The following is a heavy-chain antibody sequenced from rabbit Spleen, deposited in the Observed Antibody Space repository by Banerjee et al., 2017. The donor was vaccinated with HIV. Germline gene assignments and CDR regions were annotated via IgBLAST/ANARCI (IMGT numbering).Heavy chain of an antibody. V-gene: IGHV1S45*01. D-gene: IGHD1-1*01. CDR1: GFSFSSSYD. CDR2: IYTGNGKT. CDR3: ARDTSSSFSSYGMDL. J-gene: IGHJ6*01. Sequence: QEQLVESGGGLVKPGASLTLTCTASGFSFSSSYDMCWVRQAPGKGLEWIGCIYTGNGKTYYASWAKGRFTISKTSSTTVTLQMTSLTVADTATYFCARDTSSSFSSYGMDLWGQGTLVTVS.